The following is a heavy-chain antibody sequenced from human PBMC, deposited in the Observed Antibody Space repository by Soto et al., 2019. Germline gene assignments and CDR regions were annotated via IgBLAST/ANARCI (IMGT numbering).Heavy chain of an antibody. CDR3: ARVYGDTVQMDY. CDR1: GGSISSCDHY. V-gene: IGHV4-30-4*01. J-gene: IGHJ4*02. D-gene: IGHD4-17*01. Sequence: PSETLSLTCTVSGGSISSCDHYWSWVRQPPGKGLEWIGYIYHSGKTCYNPSLKSRVTMSVDTSKNQFSLKLSSVTAADTAVYYCARVYGDTVQMDYWGQGTLVTVSS. CDR2: IYHSGKT.